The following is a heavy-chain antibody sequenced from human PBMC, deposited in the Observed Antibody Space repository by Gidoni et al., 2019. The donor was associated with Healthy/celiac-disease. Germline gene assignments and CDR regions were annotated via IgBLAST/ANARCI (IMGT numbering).Heavy chain of an antibody. CDR2: INHSGST. D-gene: IGHD3-3*01. J-gene: IGHJ6*02. V-gene: IGHV4-34*01. Sequence: QVQLQQWGAGLLKPAEPLSLTCAVYGRHLSGYYWSWLRPPPGKGLAWIGEINHSGSTNYNSYLKSRVTISVDTSKNQFSLKLSSVTAADTAVYYCARVGERYYYSYGMDVWGQGTTVTVS. CDR3: ARVGERYYYSYGMDV. CDR1: GRHLSGYY.